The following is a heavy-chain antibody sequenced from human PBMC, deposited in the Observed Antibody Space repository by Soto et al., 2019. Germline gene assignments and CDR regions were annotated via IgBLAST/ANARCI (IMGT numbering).Heavy chain of an antibody. D-gene: IGHD6-19*01. J-gene: IGHJ4*02. Sequence: TSETLSLTCAVSGGSISSSNWWSWVRQPPGKGLEWIGEIYHSGSTNYNPSLKSRVTISVDKSRNQFSLKLSSVTAADTAVYYCARVAVAGTRVDYWGQGTLVTVSS. CDR1: GGSISSSNW. CDR2: IYHSGST. V-gene: IGHV4-4*02. CDR3: ARVAVAGTRVDY.